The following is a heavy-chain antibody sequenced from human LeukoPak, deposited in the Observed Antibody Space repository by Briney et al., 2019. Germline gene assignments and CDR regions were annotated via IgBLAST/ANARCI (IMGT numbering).Heavy chain of an antibody. CDR1: GGSISSSSYY. V-gene: IGHV4-39*07. CDR3: ARDGNYDSSGYQN. D-gene: IGHD3-22*01. CDR2: IYYSGST. J-gene: IGHJ4*02. Sequence: SETLSLTCTVSGGSISSSSYYWGWIRQPPGKGLEWIGSIYYSGSTYYNPSLKSRVTISVDTSKNQFSLKLGSVTAADTAVYYCARDGNYDSSGYQNWGQGTLVTVSS.